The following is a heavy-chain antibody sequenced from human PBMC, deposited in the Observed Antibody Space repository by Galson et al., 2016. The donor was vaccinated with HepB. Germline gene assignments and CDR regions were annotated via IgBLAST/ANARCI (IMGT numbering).Heavy chain of an antibody. CDR3: ARDGYTYGNGLDV. CDR2: IIPVLDAS. V-gene: IGHV1-69*13. Sequence: SVKVSCKASGGTFSSYAISWVRQAPGQGLEWMGRIIPVLDASKYPQKFQGRVTITADESTSTAYMDLNSLTSDDTAVYYCARDGYTYGNGLDVWGQGTMVTVSS. D-gene: IGHD5-18*01. CDR1: GGTFSSYA. J-gene: IGHJ6*02.